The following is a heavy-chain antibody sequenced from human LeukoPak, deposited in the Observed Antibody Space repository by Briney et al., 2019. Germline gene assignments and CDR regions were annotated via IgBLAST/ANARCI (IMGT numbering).Heavy chain of an antibody. D-gene: IGHD2-2*01. CDR1: GFTFSSFW. J-gene: IGHJ4*02. CDR3: ARGHRIVVVSEYYFDY. Sequence: PGGSLRLSCAASGFTFSSFWMSWVRQAPGKGLEWVANIKQDGSEKYYVDSVKGRFTISRDNAKNSLYLQMNSLRDEDTAVYYCARGHRIVVVSEYYFDYWGRGTLVTVSS. V-gene: IGHV3-7*01. CDR2: IKQDGSEK.